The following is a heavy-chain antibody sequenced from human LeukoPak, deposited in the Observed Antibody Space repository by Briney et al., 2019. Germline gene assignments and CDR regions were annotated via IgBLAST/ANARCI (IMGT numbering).Heavy chain of an antibody. J-gene: IGHJ6*02. D-gene: IGHD3-22*01. CDR1: GYTFTGYY. Sequence: ASVKVSCKASGYTFTGYYMHWVRQAPGQGLEWMRWINPNSGGTNYVQKFQGRVTMTRDTSISTAYMELSRLRSDDTAVYYCARGFTYYYDSSGYYYGPYYYYGMDVWGQGTTVTVSS. CDR3: ARGFTYYYDSSGYYYGPYYYYGMDV. CDR2: INPNSGGT. V-gene: IGHV1-2*02.